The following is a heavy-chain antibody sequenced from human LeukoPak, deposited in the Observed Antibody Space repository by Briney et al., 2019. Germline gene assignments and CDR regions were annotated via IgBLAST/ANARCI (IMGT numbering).Heavy chain of an antibody. CDR2: ISYDGSNK. Sequence: PGGSLRLSCAASGFTFSNYPMHWVRQAPGKGLEWVAVISYDGSNKYYADSVKGRFTISRDNSKNTLYLQMNSLRAEDTAVYYCASSRITMVRGVIPLDYYGMDVWGQGTTVTVSS. CDR1: GFTFSNYP. V-gene: IGHV3-30-3*01. CDR3: ASSRITMVRGVIPLDYYGMDV. D-gene: IGHD3-10*01. J-gene: IGHJ6*02.